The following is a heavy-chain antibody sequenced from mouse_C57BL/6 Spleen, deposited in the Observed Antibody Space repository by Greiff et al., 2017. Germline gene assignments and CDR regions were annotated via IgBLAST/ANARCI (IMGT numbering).Heavy chain of an antibody. J-gene: IGHJ4*01. Sequence: QVQLQQSGPELVKPGASVKISCKASGYAFSSSWMNWVKQRPGKGLEWIGRIYPGDGDTNYNGKFKGKATLTADKSSSTAYRQLSRLTSEDSAVYFCARSPYDGDYWGQGTSLTVSS. CDR2: IYPGDGDT. CDR3: ARSPYDGDY. D-gene: IGHD2-3*01. CDR1: GYAFSSSW. V-gene: IGHV1-82*01.